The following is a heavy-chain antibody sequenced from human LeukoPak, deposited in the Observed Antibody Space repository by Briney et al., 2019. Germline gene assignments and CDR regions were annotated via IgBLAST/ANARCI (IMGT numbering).Heavy chain of an antibody. CDR2: INHSGST. Sequence: SETLSLTCAVYGGSFSGYYWSRIRQPPGKGLEWIGEINHSGSTNYNPSLKSRVTISVDTSKNQFSLKLSSVTAADTAVYYCATQRGRIRRFDYRGQGTLVTVSS. CDR3: ATQRGRIRRFDY. CDR1: GGSFSGYY. V-gene: IGHV4-34*01. J-gene: IGHJ4*02.